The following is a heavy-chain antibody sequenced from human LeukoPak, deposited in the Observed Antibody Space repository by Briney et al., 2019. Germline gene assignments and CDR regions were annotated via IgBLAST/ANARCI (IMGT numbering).Heavy chain of an antibody. Sequence: SETLSLTCTVSGVSISSSNSYWGWIRQPPGKGLEWIGSIYYSGNTYYNASLTSQVSISIDTSKNQFSLRLTSVTAADTAVYYCARQTGSGLFILPGGQGTLVTVSS. CDR1: GVSISSSNSY. V-gene: IGHV4-39*01. J-gene: IGHJ4*02. D-gene: IGHD3/OR15-3a*01. CDR3: ARQTGSGLFILP. CDR2: IYYSGNT.